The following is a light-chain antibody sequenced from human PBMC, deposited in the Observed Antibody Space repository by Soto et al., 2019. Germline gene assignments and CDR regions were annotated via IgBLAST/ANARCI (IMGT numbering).Light chain of an antibody. J-gene: IGKJ4*01. CDR2: WAS. CDR3: QQYYSTPLT. V-gene: IGKV4-1*01. CDR1: QSVLYSSNNKNY. Sequence: DIVMTQSPDSLAVSLGERATINCKSSQSVLYSSNNKNYLAWYQQKTGQPPKLLIYWASTRESRVPDRFSGSGYGTDFTLIISSLQAEDVVFYCCQQYYSTPLTCGGRTKVVTK.